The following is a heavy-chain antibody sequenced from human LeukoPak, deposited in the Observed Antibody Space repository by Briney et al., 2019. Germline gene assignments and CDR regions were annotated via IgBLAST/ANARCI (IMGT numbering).Heavy chain of an antibody. V-gene: IGHV4-59*01. D-gene: IGHD3-10*01. CDR3: AGGVYGSGSYYNRWFDP. J-gene: IGHJ5*02. Sequence: SETLSLTCTVSGGSISSYYWSWIRQPPGRGLEWIGYIYYSGSTNYNPSLKSRVTISVDTSKNQFSLKLSSVTAADTAVYYCAGGVYGSGSYYNRWFDPWGQGTLVTVSS. CDR2: IYYSGST. CDR1: GGSISSYY.